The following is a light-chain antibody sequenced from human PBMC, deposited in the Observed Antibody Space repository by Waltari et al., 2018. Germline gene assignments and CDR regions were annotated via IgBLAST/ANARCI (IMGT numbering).Light chain of an antibody. CDR3: SSFTTWSTGL. CDR1: STDIGAFDL. CDR2: NVS. V-gene: IGLV2-14*03. Sequence: QSALAQPASVSGSPGQSITISCTGSSTDIGAFDLVSWYQQHPGRAPRLISRNVSERPSGVPHRFSGSKSGNTASLTISSLRYEDESLYFCSSFTTWSTGLFGGGTKLTVL. J-gene: IGLJ2*01.